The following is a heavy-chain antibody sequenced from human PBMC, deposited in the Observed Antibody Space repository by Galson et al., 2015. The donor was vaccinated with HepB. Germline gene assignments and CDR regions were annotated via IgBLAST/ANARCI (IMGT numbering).Heavy chain of an antibody. D-gene: IGHD6-13*01. CDR1: GYTFTSYG. J-gene: IGHJ4*02. Sequence: SVKVSCKASGYTFTSYGISWVRQAPGQGLEWVGWISAYNGNTNYAQKLQGRVTMTTDTSTSTAYMELRSLRSDDTAVYYCARVQLLGIAAAGALDYWGQGTLVTVSS. CDR3: ARVQLLGIAAAGALDY. V-gene: IGHV1-18*04. CDR2: ISAYNGNT.